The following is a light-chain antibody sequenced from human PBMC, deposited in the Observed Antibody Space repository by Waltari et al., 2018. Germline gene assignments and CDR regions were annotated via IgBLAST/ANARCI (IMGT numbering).Light chain of an antibody. CDR1: QSVSSSY. J-gene: IGKJ1*01. CDR3: QQYGTSPPWT. CDR2: GAS. Sequence: EIVLTQSPGTLSLSPGGRATLSCRASQSVSSSYLAWYQQKPGQAPRLLIYGASSRATGIPDRFSGSGSGTDFTLTISRLEPEDSAVYYCQQYGTSPPWTFGQGTKVEIK. V-gene: IGKV3-20*01.